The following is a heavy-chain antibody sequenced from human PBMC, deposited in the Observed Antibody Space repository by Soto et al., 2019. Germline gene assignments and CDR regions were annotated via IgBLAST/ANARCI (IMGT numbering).Heavy chain of an antibody. CDR1: GYTFTAYY. CDR2: INPSSGTT. Sequence: ASVKVSCKASGYTFTAYYMHWVRQAPGQGLEWMGWINPSSGTTNYAQKFQGRVTMTRDTSISTAYVELSSLRSDDTAIYYCARGRIAAAAYYFDYWGQGTLVTVSS. J-gene: IGHJ4*02. CDR3: ARGRIAAAAYYFDY. V-gene: IGHV1-2*02. D-gene: IGHD6-13*01.